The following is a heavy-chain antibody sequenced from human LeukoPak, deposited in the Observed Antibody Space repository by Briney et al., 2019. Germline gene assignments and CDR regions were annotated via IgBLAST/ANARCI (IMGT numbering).Heavy chain of an antibody. J-gene: IGHJ5*02. Sequence: PSETLSLTCTVSGGSIDNYYWSWTRQPAGKGLEWIGRIFSSGNTNYNPSLKSRVTISVDTSKNQFSLKLSSVTAADTAVYYCARDLWFGERNWFDPWGQGTLVTVSS. CDR2: IFSSGNT. V-gene: IGHV4-4*07. CDR1: GGSIDNYY. CDR3: ARDLWFGERNWFDP. D-gene: IGHD3-10*01.